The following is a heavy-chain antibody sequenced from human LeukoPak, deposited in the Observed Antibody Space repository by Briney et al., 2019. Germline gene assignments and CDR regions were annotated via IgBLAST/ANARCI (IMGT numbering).Heavy chain of an antibody. CDR1: GFTFTDYY. CDR3: ARRLTSSSWYGIHY. V-gene: IGHV3-11*01. Sequence: GVSLRLSCAASGFTFTDYYMIWIRHAPGKGLEWLSYISSSGCSIFYADSVKGRFTISRDNAKNSLYLQMDSLIAEDTAVYYCARRLTSSSWYGIHYWGQGTLVTVSS. J-gene: IGHJ4*02. D-gene: IGHD6-13*01. CDR2: ISSSGCSI.